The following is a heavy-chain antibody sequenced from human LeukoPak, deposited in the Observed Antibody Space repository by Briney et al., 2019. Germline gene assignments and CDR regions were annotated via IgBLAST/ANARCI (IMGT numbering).Heavy chain of an antibody. V-gene: IGHV3-30*02. J-gene: IGHJ3*02. CDR2: VRYDGSNK. CDR1: GFTFSSYG. D-gene: IGHD2-2*01. Sequence: GGSLRLSCAASGFTFSSYGMHWVRQAPGKGLEWVAFVRYDGSNKYYADSVKGRFTISRDNSKNTLYLQMNSLRAEDTAVYYCASGQGTSPWGDPTPDAFDIWGQGTMVTVSS. CDR3: ASGQGTSPWGDPTPDAFDI.